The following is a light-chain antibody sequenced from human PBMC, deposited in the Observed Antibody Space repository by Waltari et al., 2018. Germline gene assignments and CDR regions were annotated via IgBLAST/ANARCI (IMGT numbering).Light chain of an antibody. V-gene: IGKV1-39*01. CDR2: AAS. Sequence: DIQMTQSPSSLSASVGDSVTITCRASQSINTYVNWYQQKPGKAPELLIYAASSLQGGVPSAFSCSGSGTDFTLTISSLQPEDFATYFCQQGHSPPFTFGPGTKVDIK. J-gene: IGKJ3*01. CDR1: QSINTY. CDR3: QQGHSPPFT.